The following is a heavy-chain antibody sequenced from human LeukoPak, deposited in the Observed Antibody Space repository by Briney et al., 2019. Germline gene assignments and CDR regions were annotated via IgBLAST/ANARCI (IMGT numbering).Heavy chain of an antibody. CDR3: ARVQDGSYSSIDY. CDR1: GFTFSSHS. Sequence: GGSLRLSCAASGFTFSSHSMNWVRQAPGKGLEWVSSISSSSSYIYYADSVKGRFTISRDNAKNSLYLQMNSLRAEDTAVYYCARVQDGSYSSIDYWGQGTLVTVSS. J-gene: IGHJ4*02. V-gene: IGHV3-21*01. D-gene: IGHD1-26*01. CDR2: ISSSSSYI.